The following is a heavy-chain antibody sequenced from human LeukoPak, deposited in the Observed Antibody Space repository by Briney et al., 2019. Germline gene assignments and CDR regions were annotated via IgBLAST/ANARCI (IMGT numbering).Heavy chain of an antibody. CDR3: ATLVSTRYYFDY. J-gene: IGHJ4*02. V-gene: IGHV4-38-2*02. CDR1: DYSISSGYGYY. CDR2: IYHSGIT. Sequence: SETLSLTCTVSDYSISSGYGYYWGWIRQPPGKGLEWIGNIYHSGITYYNHFNSSLKSRVTISIDMSKNQFSLRLTSVTAADTAVYCATLVSTRYYFDYWGQGTLVTVSS. D-gene: IGHD5/OR15-5a*01.